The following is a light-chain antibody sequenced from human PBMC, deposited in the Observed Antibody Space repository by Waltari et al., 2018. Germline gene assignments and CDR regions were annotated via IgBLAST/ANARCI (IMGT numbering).Light chain of an antibody. J-gene: IGLJ6*01. CDR1: SSDVGGYNY. Sequence: QSALTQPASVSGSPGQSITISCTGTSSDVGGYNYVSWSQQHPGKAPKLMIYDVSNRPSGVSNRFSGSKSGNTASLTISGLQAEDEADYYCSSYTSSSTLGHVFGSGTKVTVL. CDR2: DVS. V-gene: IGLV2-14*03. CDR3: SSYTSSSTLGHV.